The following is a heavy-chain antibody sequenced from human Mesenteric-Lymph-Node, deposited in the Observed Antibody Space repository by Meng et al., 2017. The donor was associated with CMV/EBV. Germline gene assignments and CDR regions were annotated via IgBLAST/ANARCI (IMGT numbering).Heavy chain of an antibody. CDR3: ARHQRWLKSEGGFNY. J-gene: IGHJ4*02. Sequence: VRLQPWGAGLLKPSETLSLTCAVYGGSFSGYYWSWIRQPPGKGLEWIGEINHSGSTNYNPSLKSRVTISVDTSKNQFSLKLSSVTAADTAVYYCARHQRWLKSEGGFNYWGQGTLVTVSS. CDR1: GGSFSGYY. V-gene: IGHV4-34*01. D-gene: IGHD4-23*01. CDR2: INHSGST.